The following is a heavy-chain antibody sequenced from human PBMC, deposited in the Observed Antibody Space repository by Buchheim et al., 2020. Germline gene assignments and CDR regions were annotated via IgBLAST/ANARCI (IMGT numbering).Heavy chain of an antibody. CDR1: GGSMSRYY. CDR3: AKALKRGFGDYDFDP. V-gene: IGHV4-59*01. D-gene: IGHD4-17*01. Sequence: QVQLQESGPGLVKPSETLSLTCTVSGGSMSRYYWSWMRQSPGKGLEWIGYIYYSGSTNYNPPLKSRVSISIHTSKNHFPLNLTSVTAADTAVYYCAKALKRGFGDYDFDPWGQGTL. J-gene: IGHJ5*02. CDR2: IYYSGST.